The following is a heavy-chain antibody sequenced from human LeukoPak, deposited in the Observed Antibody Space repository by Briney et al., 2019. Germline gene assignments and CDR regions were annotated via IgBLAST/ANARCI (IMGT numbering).Heavy chain of an antibody. D-gene: IGHD3-22*01. V-gene: IGHV4-4*07. CDR1: GGSISSYY. J-gene: IGHJ4*02. CDR2: IYTSGST. CDR3: ASTHDSSGYYYIDY. Sequence: TSETLSLTCTVSGGSISSYYWNWIRQPAGKGLEWIGRIYTSGSTNYNPSLKSRVTMSVDTSKNQFSLKLSSVTAADTAVYYCASTHDSSGYYYIDYWGQGTLVTVSS.